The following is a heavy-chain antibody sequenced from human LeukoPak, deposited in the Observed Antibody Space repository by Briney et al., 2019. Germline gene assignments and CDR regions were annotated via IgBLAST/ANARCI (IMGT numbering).Heavy chain of an antibody. V-gene: IGHV7-4-1*02. CDR1: GYTFTTYA. CDR3: ARATATNHHHIDY. D-gene: IGHD4-17*01. J-gene: IGHJ4*02. CDR2: INTNIGNP. Sequence: GASVKVSCKASGYTFTTYAIHWVRQAPGQGLEWMGWINTNIGNPTYAQGFTGRFVFSLDTSVSTAYLQISRLEAEDTAVYYCARATATNHHHIDYWGQGTLVTVSS.